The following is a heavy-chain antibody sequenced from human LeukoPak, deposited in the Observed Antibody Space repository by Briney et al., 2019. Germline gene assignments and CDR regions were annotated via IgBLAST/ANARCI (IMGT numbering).Heavy chain of an antibody. Sequence: PGGSLRLSCAASGFTVSSNYMSWVRQAPGKGLEWVSVIYSGGSTYYADSVKGRFTISRDNSKNTLYLQMNSLRAEDTAVYYCAKAVVVVVAATRFDYWGQGTLVTVSS. CDR2: IYSGGST. CDR1: GFTVSSNY. J-gene: IGHJ4*02. D-gene: IGHD2-15*01. V-gene: IGHV3-66*01. CDR3: AKAVVVVVAATRFDY.